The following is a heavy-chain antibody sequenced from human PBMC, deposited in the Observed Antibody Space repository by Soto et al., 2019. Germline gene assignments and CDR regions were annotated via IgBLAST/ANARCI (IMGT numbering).Heavy chain of an antibody. J-gene: IGHJ6*02. D-gene: IGHD6-13*01. CDR2: IKKDGSEK. V-gene: IGHV3-7*01. Sequence: EVQLVESGGGLVQPGGSLRLSCAASGFTFSSYWMSWVRQAPGKWLEWVANIKKDGSEKYYVDSVKGRFTISRDNAKNSLYLQMNSLRAEDTAVYYCARVGIAAAGTYYYYYYGMDVWGQGTTVTVSS. CDR3: ARVGIAAAGTYYYYYYGMDV. CDR1: GFTFSSYW.